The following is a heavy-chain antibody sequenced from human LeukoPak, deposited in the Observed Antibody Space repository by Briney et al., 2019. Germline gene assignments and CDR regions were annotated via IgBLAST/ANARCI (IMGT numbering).Heavy chain of an antibody. D-gene: IGHD6-19*01. J-gene: IGHJ3*02. V-gene: IGHV3-30-3*01. CDR3: ARDRQWLVLAELGAFDI. Sequence: PGGSLRLSCAASGFTFSSYAMHWVRQAPGKGLEWVAVISYDGSNKYYADSVKGRFTISRDNSKNTLYLQMNSLRAEDTAVYYCARDRQWLVLAELGAFDIWGQGTMVTVSS. CDR1: GFTFSSYA. CDR2: ISYDGSNK.